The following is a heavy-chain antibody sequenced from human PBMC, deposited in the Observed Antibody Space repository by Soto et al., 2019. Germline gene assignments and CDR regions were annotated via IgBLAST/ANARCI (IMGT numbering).Heavy chain of an antibody. CDR1: GFTFDDYA. Sequence: SGASGFTFDDYAMHWVRQAPGKGLEWVSGISWNSGSIGYADSVKGRFTISRDNAKNSLYLQMNSLRAEDTALYYCAKAPNYGMDVWGQGTTVTVSS. V-gene: IGHV3-9*01. J-gene: IGHJ6*02. CDR3: AKAPNYGMDV. CDR2: ISWNSGSI.